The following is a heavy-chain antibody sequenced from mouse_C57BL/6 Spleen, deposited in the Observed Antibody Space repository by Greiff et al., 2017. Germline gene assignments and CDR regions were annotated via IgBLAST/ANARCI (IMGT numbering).Heavy chain of an antibody. CDR3: ASGYYDYDAWFAY. J-gene: IGHJ3*01. D-gene: IGHD2-4*01. Sequence: QVQLQQPGAELVRPGSSVKLSCKASGYTFTSYWMDWVKQRPGQGLEWIGNIYPSDSETHYNQKFKDKATLTVDKSSSTAYMQLSSLTSEDSAVYYCASGYYDYDAWFAYWGQGTLVTVSA. CDR1: GYTFTSYW. V-gene: IGHV1-61*01. CDR2: IYPSDSET.